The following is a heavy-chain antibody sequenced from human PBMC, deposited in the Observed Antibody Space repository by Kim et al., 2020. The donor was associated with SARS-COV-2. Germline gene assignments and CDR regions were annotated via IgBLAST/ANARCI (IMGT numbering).Heavy chain of an antibody. J-gene: IGHJ4*02. Sequence: ASVKVSCKASGYTFTSYYMHWVRQAPGQGLEWMGIINPSGGSTSYAQKFQGRVTMTRDTSTSTVYMELSSLRSEDTAVYYCARGLRITMIVVANKAFDYWGQGTLVTVSS. CDR3: ARGLRITMIVVANKAFDY. D-gene: IGHD3-22*01. CDR1: GYTFTSYY. CDR2: INPSGGST. V-gene: IGHV1-46*01.